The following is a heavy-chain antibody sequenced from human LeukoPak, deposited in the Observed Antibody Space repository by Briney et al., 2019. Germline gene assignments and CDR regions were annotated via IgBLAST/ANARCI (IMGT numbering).Heavy chain of an antibody. Sequence: SETLSLTCSVSGYSFSSGFYWGWIRQPPGKGLEWIGSIFHTGSTYYNPSLKSRVTISVDTSKNQFSLKLSSVTAADTAVYYCARDRYGSGWQPPYYYYYMDVWGKGTTVTVSS. CDR2: IFHTGST. CDR3: ARDRYGSGWQPPYYYYYMDV. V-gene: IGHV4-38-2*02. J-gene: IGHJ6*03. CDR1: GYSFSSGFY. D-gene: IGHD6-19*01.